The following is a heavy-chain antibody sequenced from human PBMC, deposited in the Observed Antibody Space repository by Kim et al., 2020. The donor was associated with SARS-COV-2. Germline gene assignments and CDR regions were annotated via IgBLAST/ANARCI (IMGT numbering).Heavy chain of an antibody. CDR3: VKRPSLGSGYYVEY. Sequence: YADSMRGRFTISRDNYKSTLYLHMKSLRAEDTAVYYCVKRPSLGSGYYVEYWGQGILVTVSS. D-gene: IGHD2-15*01. J-gene: IGHJ4*02. V-gene: IGHV3-23*01.